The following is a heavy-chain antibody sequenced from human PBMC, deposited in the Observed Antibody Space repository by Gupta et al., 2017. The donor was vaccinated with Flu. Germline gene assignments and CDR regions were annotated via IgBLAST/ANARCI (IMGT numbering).Heavy chain of an antibody. J-gene: IGHJ4*02. CDR2: TSGSGGTT. D-gene: IGHD2-2*01. V-gene: IGHV3-23*01. Sequence: EVQLLESGGGLVQPGGSLRLSCAASGFTFSNFGMTWVRQAPGKGLEWVSATSGSGGTTSYADSVKGRFTISRDNSKNTLYLQMTSLRAGDTAVYYCAKGFCSSTSCFEGLVDYWGQGTLVTVSS. CDR3: AKGFCSSTSCFEGLVDY. CDR1: GFTFSNFG.